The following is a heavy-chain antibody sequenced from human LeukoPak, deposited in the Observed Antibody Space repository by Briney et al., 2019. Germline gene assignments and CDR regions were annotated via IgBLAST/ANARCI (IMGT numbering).Heavy chain of an antibody. CDR2: ISYDGSYK. D-gene: IGHD6-13*01. CDR1: GFTFSSYG. Sequence: GRSLRLSCAASGFTFSSYGMHWVRQAPGKGLEWVTVISYDGSYKYYADSVTGRFTISRDNSKNTLYLQMNSLRVEDTAVYYCATAKEALSSSWYLSVDYWGQGTLVTVSS. V-gene: IGHV3-30*03. J-gene: IGHJ4*02. CDR3: ATAKEALSSSWYLSVDY.